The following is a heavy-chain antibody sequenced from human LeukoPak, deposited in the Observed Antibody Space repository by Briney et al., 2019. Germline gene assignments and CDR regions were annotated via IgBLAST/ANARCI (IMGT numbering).Heavy chain of an antibody. Sequence: GGSLRLSCAASGFSFNTYNMNWVRQASGKGLEWVSYIGSSSNNIYYADSVKGRFTISRDNAKNSLFLQMNSLRAEDTAVYYCAKSRCTSVDCYTFDSWGRGTLVTVSS. J-gene: IGHJ4*02. V-gene: IGHV3-21*01. CDR1: GFSFNTYN. CDR3: AKSRCTSVDCYTFDS. D-gene: IGHD2-2*02. CDR2: IGSSSNNI.